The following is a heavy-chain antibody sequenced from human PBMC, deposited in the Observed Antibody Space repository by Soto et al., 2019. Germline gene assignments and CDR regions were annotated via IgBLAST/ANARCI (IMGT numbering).Heavy chain of an antibody. CDR2: INPSGGST. J-gene: IGHJ6*02. CDR3: ARLAYSYYDMDF. Sequence: GASVKVSWKASGYTFTSYYMHWVRQAPGQGLEWMGIINPSGGSTSYAQKFQGRVTMTRDTSTSTVYMELSSLRSEDTAVYYCARLAYSYYDMDFWGQGTTVTFS. V-gene: IGHV1-46*01. CDR1: GYTFTSYY.